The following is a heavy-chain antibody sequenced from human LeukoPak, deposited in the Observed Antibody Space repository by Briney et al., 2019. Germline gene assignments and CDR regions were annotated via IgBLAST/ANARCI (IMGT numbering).Heavy chain of an antibody. V-gene: IGHV3-13*01. D-gene: IGHD4-11*01. CDR2: IGTAGDT. CDR3: ARAHSNYYYYYGMDV. CDR1: GFTFSSYD. J-gene: IGHJ6*02. Sequence: GGSLRLSCAASGFTFSSYDMHWVRHATGKGLEWVSAIGTAGDTYYPGSVKGRFTISRENAKNSLYLQMNSLRAGDTAVYYCARAHSNYYYYYGMDVWGQGTTVTVSS.